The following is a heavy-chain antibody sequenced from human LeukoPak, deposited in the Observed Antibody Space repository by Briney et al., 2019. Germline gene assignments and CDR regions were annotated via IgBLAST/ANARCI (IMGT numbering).Heavy chain of an antibody. Sequence: SETLSLTCTVSGDSLSAYYWSWIRQPPGKGLEWIGYIYTSGTTNYNPPLKSRVTMSADTSKKQFSFKLESVTAADTAVYYCARARPAPKEFDHWGQGTLVAVSS. D-gene: IGHD2-2*01. CDR1: GDSLSAYY. CDR3: ARARPAPKEFDH. J-gene: IGHJ4*02. V-gene: IGHV4-4*09. CDR2: IYTSGTT.